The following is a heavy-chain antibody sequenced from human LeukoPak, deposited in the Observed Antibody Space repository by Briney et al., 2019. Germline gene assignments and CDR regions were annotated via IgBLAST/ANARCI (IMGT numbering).Heavy chain of an antibody. CDR3: ARGGLVRGTINSLIGFDI. J-gene: IGHJ3*02. V-gene: IGHV4-34*01. Sequence: KPSETLSLTCAVYGGSFSGYYWSWIRQPPGKGLEWVGEIDHSGSTNYNPSLKSRVTISVDTSKNQFSLQLNSVTPEDTALYYCARGGLVRGTINSLIGFDIWGQGIMVTVSS. CDR2: IDHSGST. D-gene: IGHD3-10*01. CDR1: GGSFSGYY.